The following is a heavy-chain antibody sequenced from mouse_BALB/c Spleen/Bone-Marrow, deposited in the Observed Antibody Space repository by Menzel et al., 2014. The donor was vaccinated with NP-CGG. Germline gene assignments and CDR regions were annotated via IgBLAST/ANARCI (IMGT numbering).Heavy chain of an antibody. CDR3: AREGGYYYGSRVAWFAY. CDR1: GFSLTSYG. J-gene: IGHJ3*01. V-gene: IGHV2-9*02. CDR2: IWAGGST. Sequence: QVQLQQSGPGLVAPSQSLSIPCTASGFSLTSYGVHWVRQPPGKGLEWLGVIWAGGSTNYNSALMSRLSISKDNSKSXVFLKMNSLQTDDTAMYYCAREGGYYYGSRVAWFAYWGQGTLVTVSA. D-gene: IGHD1-1*01.